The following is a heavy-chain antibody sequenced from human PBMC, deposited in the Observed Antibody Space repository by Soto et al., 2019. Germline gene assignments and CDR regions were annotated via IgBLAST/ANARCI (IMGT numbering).Heavy chain of an antibody. CDR3: AADARGSGSRTPAAFDI. V-gene: IGHV1-58*01. Sequence: ASVKVSCKASGFTFTSSAVQWVRQARGQRLGWIGWIVVGSGNTNYAQKFQERVTITRDMSTSTAYMELSSLRSEDTAVYYCAADARGSGSRTPAAFDIWGQGTMVTVSS. D-gene: IGHD1-26*01. CDR1: GFTFTSSA. J-gene: IGHJ3*02. CDR2: IVVGSGNT.